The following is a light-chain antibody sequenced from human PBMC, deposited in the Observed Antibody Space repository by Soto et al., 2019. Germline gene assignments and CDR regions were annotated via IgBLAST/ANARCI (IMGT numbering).Light chain of an antibody. CDR1: QSISSW. Sequence: DIQMTQSPSTLSASVGDRVTITCRASQSISSWLAWYQQKPGKAPKLLIYDASSLESGVPSRFSGSGSGTEFTLTISSLQPDDFATCYCQQYNRYSRTFGQGTTVDIK. J-gene: IGKJ1*01. V-gene: IGKV1-5*01. CDR2: DAS. CDR3: QQYNRYSRT.